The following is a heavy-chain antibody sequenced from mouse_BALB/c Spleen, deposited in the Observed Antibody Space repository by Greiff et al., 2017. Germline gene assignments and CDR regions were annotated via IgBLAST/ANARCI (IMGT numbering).Heavy chain of an antibody. D-gene: IGHD1-1*01. CDR1: GYTFTSYY. J-gene: IGHJ2*01. CDR2: IYPGNVNT. CDR3: ARGVLFDY. V-gene: IGHV1S56*01. Sequence: QVQLKESGPELVKPGASVRISCKASGYTFTSYYIHWVKQRPGQGLEWIGWIYPGNVNTKYNEKFKGKATLTADKSSSTAYMQLSSLTSEDSAVYFCARGVLFDYWGQGTTLTVSS.